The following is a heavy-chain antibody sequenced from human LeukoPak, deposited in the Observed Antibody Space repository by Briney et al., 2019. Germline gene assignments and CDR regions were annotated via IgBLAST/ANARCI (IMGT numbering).Heavy chain of an antibody. Sequence: SETLSLTCAVYGGSFSGYYWSWIRQPPGKGLEWIGEINHSGSTNYNPSLKSRVTISVDTSKNQFSLKLSSVTAADTAVYYCARGFGQWLVIDAFDIWGQGTMVTVS. J-gene: IGHJ3*02. V-gene: IGHV4-34*01. CDR1: GGSFSGYY. D-gene: IGHD6-19*01. CDR3: ARGFGQWLVIDAFDI. CDR2: INHSGST.